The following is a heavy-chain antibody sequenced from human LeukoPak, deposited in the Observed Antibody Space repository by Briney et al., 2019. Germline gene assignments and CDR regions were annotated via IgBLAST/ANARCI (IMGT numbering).Heavy chain of an antibody. Sequence: PSETLSLTCTVSGGSISNYYWSWIRQPLENGLEWIGYFYYSGSTSYNPSLKSRVTISVATSKSQFSLKLSSVTAADTAVYYCAKGGIRSGAFDIWGQGTRVTVSS. V-gene: IGHV4-59*01. CDR3: AKGGIRSGAFDI. CDR2: FYYSGST. D-gene: IGHD6-13*01. CDR1: GGSISNYY. J-gene: IGHJ3*02.